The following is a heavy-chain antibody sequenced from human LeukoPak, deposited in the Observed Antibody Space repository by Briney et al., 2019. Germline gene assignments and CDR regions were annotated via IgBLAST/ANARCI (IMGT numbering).Heavy chain of an antibody. CDR3: ARDGIAVFGVITGNYYYYMDV. Sequence: SETLSLTCAVHGGSFSDYSWSWIRQPPGKGLEWIGEISHSGGTNYNPSLKSRVTMSVDTSNNQFPLKLKSVTAADTAVYYCARDGIAVFGVITGNYYYYMDVWGNGTTVTVSS. CDR1: GGSFSDYS. J-gene: IGHJ6*03. D-gene: IGHD3-3*01. V-gene: IGHV4-34*01. CDR2: ISHSGGT.